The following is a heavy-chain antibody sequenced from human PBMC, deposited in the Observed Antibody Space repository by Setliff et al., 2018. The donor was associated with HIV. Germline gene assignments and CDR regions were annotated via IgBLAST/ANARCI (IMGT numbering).Heavy chain of an antibody. V-gene: IGHV3-66*01. CDR2: IYSGGST. J-gene: IGHJ6*03. CDR1: GLTVSSTY. D-gene: IGHD6-6*01. CDR3: ARSSSLYYYYMDV. Sequence: GGSLRLSCAASGLTVSSTYMNWVRQAPGKGLECVSIIYSGGSTYYADSVKGRFTISRDRSKNTMFLQMNSLRAGDTAVYYCARSSSLYYYYMDVWGKGTTVTVSS.